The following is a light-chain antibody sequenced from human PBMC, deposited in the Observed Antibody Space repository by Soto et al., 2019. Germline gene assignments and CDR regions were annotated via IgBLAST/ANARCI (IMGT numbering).Light chain of an antibody. V-gene: IGKV1-39*01. CDR3: QQSYSRLVT. CDR2: AAS. CDR1: ENINSY. J-gene: IGKJ1*01. Sequence: DIQVTQSPSSLSASVEDRVIITCRASENINSYLNWYQQKPGKAPKLLIYAASSLQSGVPSRFSGSGSETVFTLTINNLQPEDSATYYCQQSYSRLVTFGQGTKVEIK.